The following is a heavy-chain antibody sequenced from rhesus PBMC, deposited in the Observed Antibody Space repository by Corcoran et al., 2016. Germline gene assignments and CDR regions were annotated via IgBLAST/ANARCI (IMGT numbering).Heavy chain of an antibody. D-gene: IGHD6-31*01. CDR3: ATGGAAGNRVAGDAFDF. Sequence: EVQLVQSGAEVKKPGASVKISCKASGYTFTDSYLHWVRQAPGKGLEWMGRVDPEVGEAMNAQKYQDRVTSTADTATDTAYMWLSSLRSEDTAVYYCATGGAAGNRVAGDAFDFWGQGLRVTVSS. CDR1: GYTFTDSY. J-gene: IGHJ3*01. CDR2: VDPEVGEA. V-gene: IGHV1-111*02.